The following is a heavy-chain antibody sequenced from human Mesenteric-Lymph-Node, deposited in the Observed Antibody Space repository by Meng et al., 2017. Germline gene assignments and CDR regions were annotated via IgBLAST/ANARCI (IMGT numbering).Heavy chain of an antibody. Sequence: GGSLRLSCAASGFTFSNYAMHWVRQAPGEGLEWVAIMSYDGTIKYYADSVKGRFTISRDNSENTLYLQMNSLRPDDTAVYYCARDGKVGGRKYYFDYWGQGTLVTVSS. CDR2: MSYDGTIK. CDR1: GFTFSNYA. J-gene: IGHJ4*02. CDR3: ARDGKVGGRKYYFDY. D-gene: IGHD1-26*01. V-gene: IGHV3-30*01.